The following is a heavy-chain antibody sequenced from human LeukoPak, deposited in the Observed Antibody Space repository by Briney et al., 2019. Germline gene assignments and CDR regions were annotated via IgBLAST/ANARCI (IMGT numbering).Heavy chain of an antibody. J-gene: IGHJ4*02. CDR2: IYYSGST. Sequence: SETLSLTCTVSGGSISSYYWSWIRQPRGKGLEWIGYIYYSGSTNYNPSLKSRVTISVDTSKNQFSLKLSSVTAADTAVYYCARELDYYGSGSPTKGYYFDYWGQGTLVTVSS. V-gene: IGHV4-59*01. CDR3: ARELDYYGSGSPTKGYYFDY. CDR1: GGSISSYY. D-gene: IGHD3-10*01.